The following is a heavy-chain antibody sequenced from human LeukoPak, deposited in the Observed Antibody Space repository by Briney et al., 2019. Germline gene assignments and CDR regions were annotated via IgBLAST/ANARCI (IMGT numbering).Heavy chain of an antibody. CDR2: INPSGGST. Sequence: ASVKVSCKASGYTFTSYYMHWVRQAPGQGLEWMGMINPSGGSTSYAQKFQGRVTMTRDTSTSTVYMGLSSLRSEDTAVYYCARARDYDILTRAYYFDYWGQGTLVTVSS. CDR1: GYTFTSYY. D-gene: IGHD3-9*01. V-gene: IGHV1-46*01. CDR3: ARARDYDILTRAYYFDY. J-gene: IGHJ4*02.